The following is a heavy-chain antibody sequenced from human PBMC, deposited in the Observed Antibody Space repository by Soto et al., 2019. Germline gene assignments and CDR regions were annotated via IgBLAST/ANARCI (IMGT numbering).Heavy chain of an antibody. V-gene: IGHV3-7*01. CDR3: ARELSDVDTAMDDELDY. CDR1: GFTFSSYW. CDR2: IKQDGSEK. J-gene: IGHJ4*02. D-gene: IGHD5-18*01. Sequence: GGSLRLSCAASGFTFSSYWMSWVRQAPGKGLEWVANIKQDGSEKYYVDSVKGRFTISRDNAKNSPYLQMNSLRAEDTAVYYCARELSDVDTAMDDELDYWGQGTLVNVSS.